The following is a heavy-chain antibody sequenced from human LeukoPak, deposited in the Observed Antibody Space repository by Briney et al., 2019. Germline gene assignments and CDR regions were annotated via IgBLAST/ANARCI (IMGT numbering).Heavy chain of an antibody. V-gene: IGHV3-48*04. CDR2: ISGSGGTI. D-gene: IGHD2-15*01. CDR1: GFTFSFYS. J-gene: IGHJ4*02. Sequence: PGGSLRLSCAASGFTFSFYSMSWVRQAPGQGLEWVSSISGSGGTIFYADSVKGRFTISRDNAKNTLSLQMNSLRAEDTAVYYCAREDCSGGSCYSSKDPGSPDYWGQGTLVPVSS. CDR3: AREDCSGGSCYSSKDPGSPDY.